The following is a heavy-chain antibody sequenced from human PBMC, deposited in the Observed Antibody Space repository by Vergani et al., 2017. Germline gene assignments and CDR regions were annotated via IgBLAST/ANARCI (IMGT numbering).Heavy chain of an antibody. V-gene: IGHV4-31*03. D-gene: IGHD6-6*01. Sequence: QVQLQESGPGLVKPSQTLSLTCTVSGGSISSGGYYWSWIRQHPGKGLEWIGYIYYSGSTYYNPSLKSRVTISVDTSKNQFSLKLSSVTAADTAVYYCARWVFPMAARPTHFDYWGQGTLVTVSS. J-gene: IGHJ4*02. CDR3: ARWVFPMAARPTHFDY. CDR1: GGSISSGGYY. CDR2: IYYSGST.